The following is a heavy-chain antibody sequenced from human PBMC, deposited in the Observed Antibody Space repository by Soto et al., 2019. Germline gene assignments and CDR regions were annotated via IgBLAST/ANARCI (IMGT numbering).Heavy chain of an antibody. D-gene: IGHD3-3*01. J-gene: IGHJ4*02. CDR2: ITGGNT. V-gene: IGHV3-23*01. CDR3: AKDKERGGYDSDFDS. CDR1: GFTFGTYG. Sequence: EVHLLESGGGLIQPGGSLRLSCGASGFTFGTYGMGWVLQAPGQGLEWVSTITGGNTYYAASVKGRFTISRDNSKNTLYLQMSSLRAEATALYYCAKDKERGGYDSDFDSWVQGTLVTVSS.